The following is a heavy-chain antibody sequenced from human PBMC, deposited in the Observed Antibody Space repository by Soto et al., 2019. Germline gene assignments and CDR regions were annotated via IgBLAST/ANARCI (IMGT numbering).Heavy chain of an antibody. V-gene: IGHV4-39*01. CDR1: GFSISNSSYY. Sequence: SETLSLTCAVSGFSISNSSYYWGWIRRPPGKGLEWIRTIYYSGITYYNPSLKSRVTISLDTSKNQFSLKLPSVTAADTAVYYCARHGLNWGQGTLVAVSS. CDR2: IYYSGIT. J-gene: IGHJ4*02. CDR3: ARHGLN.